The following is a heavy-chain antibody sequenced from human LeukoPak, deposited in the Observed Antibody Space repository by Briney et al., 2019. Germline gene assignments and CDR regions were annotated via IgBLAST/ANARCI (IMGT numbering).Heavy chain of an antibody. J-gene: IGHJ6*03. CDR3: AKGGDPYYYYYYMDV. CDR1: GFTFSSYA. CDR2: ISGSGGST. Sequence: GGSLRLSCAASGFTFSSYAMSWVRQAPGKGVDWVSAISGSGGSTYYADSVKGRFTISRDNSKNTLYLQMNSLRAEDTAVYYCAKGGDPYYYYYYMDVWGKGTTVTVSS. V-gene: IGHV3-23*01. D-gene: IGHD3-16*01.